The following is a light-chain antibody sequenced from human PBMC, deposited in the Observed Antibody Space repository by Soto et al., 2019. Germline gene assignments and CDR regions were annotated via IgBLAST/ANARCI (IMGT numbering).Light chain of an antibody. Sequence: QSALTQPRSVSGSPGQSVTISCSGTSSDVGGYEYVSWYQQHPGKAPTLIIYHVAQRPSGVPDRFSASKSGTTASLTISGLQAEYEAEYFCCSYAAGQTLVFGGGTKLTVL. CDR1: SSDVGGYEY. CDR3: CSYAAGQTLV. CDR2: HVA. J-gene: IGLJ2*01. V-gene: IGLV2-11*01.